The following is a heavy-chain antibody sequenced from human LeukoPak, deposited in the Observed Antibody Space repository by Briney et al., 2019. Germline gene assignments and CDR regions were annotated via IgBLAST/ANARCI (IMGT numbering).Heavy chain of an antibody. CDR2: ISSSGSTI. Sequence: GGSLRLSCAASGFTFSDYYMSWIRQAPGKGLEWVSYISSSGSTIYYADSVKGRFTISRDNAKNSLYLQMNSLRAEATAVYYCARGVVVPAAMRAYYYYYGMDVWGQGTTVTVSS. V-gene: IGHV3-11*01. CDR1: GFTFSDYY. CDR3: ARGVVVPAAMRAYYYYYGMDV. J-gene: IGHJ6*02. D-gene: IGHD2-2*01.